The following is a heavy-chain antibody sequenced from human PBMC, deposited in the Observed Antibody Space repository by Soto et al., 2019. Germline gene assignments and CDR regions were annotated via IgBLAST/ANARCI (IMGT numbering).Heavy chain of an antibody. CDR2: ISYDGRRK. CDR3: AKDILRDQLDWGMDV. Sequence: QVQLVESGGGVVQPGGSLRLSCSGSGFIFSGYGMHWVRQPPGKGQVWVAVISYDGRRKYYEDSVKGRFTVSRDNSQNTVYLEMNSLRVEDSAIYYCAKDILRDQLDWGMDVWGQGTTVTVSS. V-gene: IGHV3-30*18. J-gene: IGHJ6*02. CDR1: GFIFSGYG. D-gene: IGHD3-9*01.